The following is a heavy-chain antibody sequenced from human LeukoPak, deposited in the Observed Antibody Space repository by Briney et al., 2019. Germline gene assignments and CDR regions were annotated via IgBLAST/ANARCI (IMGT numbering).Heavy chain of an antibody. CDR1: GFTFSSSG. Sequence: GGSLRLSCAASGFTFSSSGMNWVRQAPGKGLEWVSCITSSPSYTYYADSVKGRFTVSRDNAKNSLYLQMNSLRAEDTAVYYCARGGAGYSNSGGLIAYWGQGTLVTVSS. V-gene: IGHV3-21*01. CDR2: ITSSPSYT. CDR3: ARGGAGYSNSGGLIAY. J-gene: IGHJ4*02. D-gene: IGHD6-13*01.